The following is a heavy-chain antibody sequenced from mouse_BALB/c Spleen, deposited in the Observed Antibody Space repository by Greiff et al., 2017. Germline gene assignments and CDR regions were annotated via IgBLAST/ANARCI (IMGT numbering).Heavy chain of an antibody. CDR1: GYAFTNYL. J-gene: IGHJ2*01. D-gene: IGHD1-1*01. CDR3: ARSDYYGSSYCFDY. V-gene: IGHV1-54*01. CDR2: INPGSGGT. Sequence: QVQLQQSGAELVRPGTSVKVSCKASGYAFTNYLIEWVKQRPGQGLEWIGVINPGSGGTNYNEKFKGKATLTADKSSSTAYMQLSSLTSDDSAVYVGARSDYYGSSYCFDYWGQGTTVTVSA.